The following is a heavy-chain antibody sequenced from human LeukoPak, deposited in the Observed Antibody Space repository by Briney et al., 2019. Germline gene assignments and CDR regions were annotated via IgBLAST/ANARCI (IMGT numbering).Heavy chain of an antibody. CDR2: ISSSSSTI. CDR3: ARDKETYHNKYYFDY. Sequence: GGSLRLSCAVSGFTFSSYSMNWVRQAPGKGLEWLSYISSSSSTIFYADSVKGRFTISRDNAKNSLYLQMNSLRDEDTAVYFCARDKETYHNKYYFDYWGQGTLVTVSS. V-gene: IGHV3-48*02. J-gene: IGHJ4*02. CDR1: GFTFSSYS. D-gene: IGHD1-14*01.